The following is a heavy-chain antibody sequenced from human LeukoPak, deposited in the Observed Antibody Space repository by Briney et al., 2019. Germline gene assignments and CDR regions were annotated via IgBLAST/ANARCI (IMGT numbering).Heavy chain of an antibody. CDR2: IYYSGST. V-gene: IGHV4-31*03. D-gene: IGHD6-19*01. CDR1: GGSISNGGYY. Sequence: SETLSLTCTVSGGSISNGGYYWSWIRQHPGKGLEWIGYIYYSGSTYYNPSLKSRVTISVDTSKNQFSLKLSSVTAADTAVYYCARARGQWLAIFDYWGQGTLVTVSS. CDR3: ARARGQWLAIFDY. J-gene: IGHJ4*02.